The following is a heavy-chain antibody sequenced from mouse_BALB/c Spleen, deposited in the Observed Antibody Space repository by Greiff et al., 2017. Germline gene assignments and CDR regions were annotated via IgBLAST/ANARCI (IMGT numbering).Heavy chain of an antibody. CDR2: ISSGGGST. V-gene: IGHV5-12-1*01. D-gene: IGHD3-1*01. CDR1: GFAFSSYD. Sequence: DVHLVESGGGLVKPGGSLKLSCAASGFAFSSYDMSWVRQTPEKRLEWVAYISSGGGSTYYPDTVKGRFTISRDNAKNTLYLQMSSLKSEDTAMYYCARHRVHWYIDVWGEGTTVTVSS. CDR3: ARHRVHWYIDV. J-gene: IGHJ1*01.